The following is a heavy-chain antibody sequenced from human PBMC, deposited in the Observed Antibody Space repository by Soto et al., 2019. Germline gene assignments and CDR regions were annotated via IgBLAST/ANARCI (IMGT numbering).Heavy chain of an antibody. V-gene: IGHV4-31*03. Sequence: PSETLSLTCTVSGGSISSGGYYWSWIRQHPGKGLESIGYIHYSGSTYYNPSLKSRITISVDTSKNQFSLKLSSVTAADTAVYFCARAPSNYNLLTPSQFDSCGQRTLVTVSS. CDR3: ARAPSNYNLLTPSQFDS. CDR1: GGSISSGGYY. J-gene: IGHJ4*02. CDR2: IHYSGST. D-gene: IGHD3-9*01.